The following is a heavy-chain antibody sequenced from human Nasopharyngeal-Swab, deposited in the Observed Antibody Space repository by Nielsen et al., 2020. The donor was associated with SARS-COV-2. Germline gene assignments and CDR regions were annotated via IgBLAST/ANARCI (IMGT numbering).Heavy chain of an antibody. CDR1: GFSFSTTGMC. CDR3: GRVAAAGIYYYYGMDV. J-gene: IGHJ6*02. V-gene: IGHV2-70*01. CDR2: IDWDDDK. D-gene: IGHD6-13*01. Sequence: SGPTLVTPTQTLTLTCTFSGFSFSTTGMCVSWFRQTPGKALEWLDLIDWDDDKYYNTSLKSRLTIAQDPSKNQVVLTMTNMDPVDTATYYCGRVAAAGIYYYYGMDVWGQGTTVTVSS.